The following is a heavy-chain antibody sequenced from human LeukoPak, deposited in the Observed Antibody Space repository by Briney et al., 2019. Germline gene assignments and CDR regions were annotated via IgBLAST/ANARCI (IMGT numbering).Heavy chain of an antibody. CDR2: IYTSGST. D-gene: IGHD5-12*01. V-gene: IGHV4-61*02. Sequence: SQTLSLTCTVSGGSISSGSYYWSWIRQPAGKGLEWIGRIYTSGSTNYNPSLKSRVTISVDTSKNQFSLKLSSVTAADTAVYYCARDRVATIRSYYYYYMDVWGKGTTVTVSS. CDR3: ARDRVATIRSYYYYYMDV. CDR1: GGSISSGSYY. J-gene: IGHJ6*03.